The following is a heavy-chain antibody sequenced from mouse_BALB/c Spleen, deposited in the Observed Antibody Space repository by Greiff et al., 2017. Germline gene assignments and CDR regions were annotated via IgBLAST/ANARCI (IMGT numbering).Heavy chain of an antibody. CDR2: FHPYNDDT. D-gene: IGHD1-2*01. J-gene: IGHJ1*01. V-gene: IGHV1-47*01. Sequence: VKLVESGAELVKPGASVKMSCKAFGYTFTTYPIEWMKQNHGKSLEWIGNFHPYNDDTKYNEKFKGKAKLTVEKSSSTVYLELSRLTSDDSAVYYCARGITTATWYFDVWGAGTTVTVSS. CDR3: ARGITTATWYFDV. CDR1: GYTFTTYP.